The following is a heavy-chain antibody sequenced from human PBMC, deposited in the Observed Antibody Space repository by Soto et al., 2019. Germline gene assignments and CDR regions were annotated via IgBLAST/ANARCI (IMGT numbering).Heavy chain of an antibody. CDR3: ARDNSGDFWSGYSHYYFDY. J-gene: IGHJ4*02. CDR2: ISAYNGNT. CDR1: GYTFTSYG. V-gene: IGHV1-18*04. D-gene: IGHD3-3*01. Sequence: ASVKVSCKASGYTFTSYGISWVRQAPGQGLEWMGWISAYNGNTNYAQKLQGRVTMTTDTSTSTAYMELRSLRSDDTAVYYCARDNSGDFWSGYSHYYFDYWGQGTLVTVSS.